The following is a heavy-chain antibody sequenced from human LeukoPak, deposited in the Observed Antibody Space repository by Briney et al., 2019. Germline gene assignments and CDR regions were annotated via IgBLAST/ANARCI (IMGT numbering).Heavy chain of an antibody. CDR2: INHNGNVN. V-gene: IGHV3-7*03. Sequence: GGSLRLSCTASYFTFTNTWMNWVRQAPGRGLEWVASINHNGNVNYYVDSVKGRFTISRDNAKNSLYLQMSNLRAEDTAVYFCARGGGLDVWGQGATVTVSS. J-gene: IGHJ6*02. D-gene: IGHD3-16*01. CDR3: ARGGGLDV. CDR1: YFTFTNTW.